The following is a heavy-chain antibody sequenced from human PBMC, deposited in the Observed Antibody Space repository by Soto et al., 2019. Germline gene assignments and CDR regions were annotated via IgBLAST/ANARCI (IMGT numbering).Heavy chain of an antibody. CDR2: ISSTAGRTS. J-gene: IGHJ6*02. CDR1: GFTFNTYP. Sequence: PGGSLRLSCATSGFTFNTYPMTWVRQAPGKGLEWVSSISSTAGRTSSYADSVKGRFAISRDFSENTVYLQMNNLRVDDTAVYFCAKGVLSFHYGMEVWGQGTTVTVSS. CDR3: AKGVLSFHYGMEV. D-gene: IGHD3-10*01. V-gene: IGHV3-23*01.